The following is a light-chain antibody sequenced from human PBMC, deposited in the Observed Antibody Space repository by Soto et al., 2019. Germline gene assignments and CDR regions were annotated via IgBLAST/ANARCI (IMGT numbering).Light chain of an antibody. CDR3: QQLNSYPCT. J-gene: IGKJ1*01. Sequence: DIQLTQSPSFLSASVGDRVTITCRASQGISSYLAWYQQKPGKAPKLLIYAASTLQSGVPSRFSGSGSGTDFTLTISSLQPEDFATYYCQQLNSYPCTFGQGTKVEIK. CDR1: QGISSY. CDR2: AAS. V-gene: IGKV1-9*01.